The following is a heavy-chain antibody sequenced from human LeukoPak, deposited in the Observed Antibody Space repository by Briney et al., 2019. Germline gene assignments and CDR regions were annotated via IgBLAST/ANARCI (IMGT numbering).Heavy chain of an antibody. D-gene: IGHD6-13*01. CDR1: GGSISGHY. V-gene: IGHV4-59*08. CDR3: ARVAAGIGFFQH. Sequence: SETLSLTCTVSGGSISGHYWSWIRQPPGKGLEWIGYIHYTGRTDYNPSLKSRVTISLDTSKNQFSLNLNSVTAADTAVYYCARVAAGIGFFQHWGQGTLVTVSS. CDR2: IHYTGRT. J-gene: IGHJ1*01.